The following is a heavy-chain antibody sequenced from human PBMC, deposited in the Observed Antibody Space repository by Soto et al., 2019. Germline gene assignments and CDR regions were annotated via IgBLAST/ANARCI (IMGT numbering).Heavy chain of an antibody. V-gene: IGHV1-69*18. J-gene: IGHJ4*02. CDR3: ARDAPGIVGASYS. CDR2: IIPIFGTP. Sequence: QVQLVQSGAEVKKPGSSVKVSCKASGDTFNVYAFTWVRQAPGQGLEWMGKIIPIFGTPNYAQNFQGRITITADDSTSTTYMELSSLRFDDTAIYYCARDAPGIVGASYSWGQGTLVTVSS. D-gene: IGHD1-26*01. CDR1: GDTFNVYA.